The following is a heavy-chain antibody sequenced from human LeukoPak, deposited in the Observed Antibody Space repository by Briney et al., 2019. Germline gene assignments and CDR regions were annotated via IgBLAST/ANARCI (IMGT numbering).Heavy chain of an antibody. CDR2: IKQDGSEK. Sequence: GGSLRLSCAASGFTFSSYWMSWVRQAPGKGLEWVANIKQDGSEKHYVDSVKGRFTISRDNAKNSLYLQMNSLRAEDTAVYYCARDYGDYVSDYWGQGTLVTVSS. V-gene: IGHV3-7*05. J-gene: IGHJ4*02. CDR3: ARDYGDYVSDY. D-gene: IGHD4-17*01. CDR1: GFTFSSYW.